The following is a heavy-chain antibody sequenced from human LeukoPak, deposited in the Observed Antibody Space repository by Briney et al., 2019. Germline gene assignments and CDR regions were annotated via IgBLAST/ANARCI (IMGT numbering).Heavy chain of an antibody. CDR3: ARDRSDERGATPYFDY. D-gene: IGHD1-26*01. CDR2: IYSGGNT. V-gene: IGHV3-53*05. J-gene: IGHJ4*02. Sequence: GGSLRLSCAASGFIVRSNYMSWVRQAPEKGLEWVSVIYSGGNTFYADFVKGRFTISRDNSKNTLYLQVNSLRAEDTAVYYCARDRSDERGATPYFDYWGQGTLVTVSS. CDR1: GFIVRSNY.